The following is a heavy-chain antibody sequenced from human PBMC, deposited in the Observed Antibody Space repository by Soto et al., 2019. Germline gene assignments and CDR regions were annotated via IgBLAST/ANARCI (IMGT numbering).Heavy chain of an antibody. CDR3: ARVRWELPYGDAFDI. CDR2: ISAYNGNT. D-gene: IGHD1-26*01. V-gene: IGHV1-18*01. J-gene: IGHJ3*02. CDR1: GYTFTSYG. Sequence: VASVKVSCKASGYTFTSYGISWVRQAPGQGLEWMGWISAYNGNTNYAQKLQGRVTMTTDTSTSTAYMELRSLRSDDTAVYYCARVRWELPYGDAFDIWGQGTMVTVSS.